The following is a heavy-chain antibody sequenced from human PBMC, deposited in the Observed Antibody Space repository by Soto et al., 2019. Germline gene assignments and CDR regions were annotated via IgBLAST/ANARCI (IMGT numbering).Heavy chain of an antibody. V-gene: IGHV4-34*01. CDR1: GGSFSGYY. Sequence: XETLALPCAVDGGSFSGYYWSWIRQPPGKGLEWIGEINHSGSTNYNPSLKSRVTISVDTSKNQFSLKLSSVTATDTAVYYCAGTVLRFLEWLPTDVWGQGTTVTVSS. CDR3: AGTVLRFLEWLPTDV. J-gene: IGHJ6*02. D-gene: IGHD3-3*01. CDR2: INHSGST.